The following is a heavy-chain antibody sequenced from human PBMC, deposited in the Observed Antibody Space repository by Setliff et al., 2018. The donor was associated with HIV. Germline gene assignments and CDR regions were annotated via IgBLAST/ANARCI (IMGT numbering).Heavy chain of an antibody. CDR3: ARGLSVYSYANVYYYHGMDV. V-gene: IGHV4-59*11. CDR1: GDSSSSHC. J-gene: IGHJ6*02. CDR2: VYHSGRT. Sequence: PSETLSLTCSVSGDSSSSHCWSWVRQSPGKGLEWIGSVYHSGRTNYSPSLKSRVTISIDTSKNQFSLKLSSVTAADTAVYYCARGLSVYSYANVYYYHGMDVWGQGTTVTVSS. D-gene: IGHD5-18*01.